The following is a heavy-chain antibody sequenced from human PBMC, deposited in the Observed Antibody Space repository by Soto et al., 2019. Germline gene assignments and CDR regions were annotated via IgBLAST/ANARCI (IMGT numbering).Heavy chain of an antibody. J-gene: IGHJ4*02. CDR3: ARWGSGWYYFDY. Sequence: QVQLQQWGAELLKPSETLSLTCAVYGGSFSGYYWSWIRQPPGKGLEWIGEINHSGSTNYNPSLKSRVTISVDTSKNQFSLKLSSVTAADTAVYYCARWGSGWYYFDYWGQGTLVTVSS. CDR1: GGSFSGYY. V-gene: IGHV4-34*01. D-gene: IGHD6-19*01. CDR2: INHSGST.